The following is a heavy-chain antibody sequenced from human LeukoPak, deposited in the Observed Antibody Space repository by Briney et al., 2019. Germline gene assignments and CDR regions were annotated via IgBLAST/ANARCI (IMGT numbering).Heavy chain of an antibody. CDR1: GYTLSELS. D-gene: IGHD5-12*01. CDR2: FDPEDGET. J-gene: IGHJ4*02. V-gene: IGHV1-24*01. CDR3: ARGGRSGYDFVG. Sequence: ASVKVSCKISGYTLSELSIHWVRQAPGKGLEWMGGFDPEDGETIYAQKFQGRATMTEDTSTDTAYMELSSLRSEDTAVYYCARGGRSGYDFVGWGQGTLVTVSS.